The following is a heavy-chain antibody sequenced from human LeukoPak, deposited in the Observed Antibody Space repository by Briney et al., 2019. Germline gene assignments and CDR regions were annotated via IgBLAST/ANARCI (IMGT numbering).Heavy chain of an antibody. D-gene: IGHD2-15*01. CDR2: IYHSGST. Sequence: PSQTLSLTCAVSGGSISSGGYSWSWIRQPPGKGLEWIGSIYHSGSTYYNPSLKSRVTISVDTSKNQFSLKLSSVTAADTAVYYCAKAIVVVAATQVWFDPWGQGTLVTVSS. CDR3: AKAIVVVAATQVWFDP. CDR1: GGSISSGGYS. J-gene: IGHJ5*02. V-gene: IGHV4-30-2*03.